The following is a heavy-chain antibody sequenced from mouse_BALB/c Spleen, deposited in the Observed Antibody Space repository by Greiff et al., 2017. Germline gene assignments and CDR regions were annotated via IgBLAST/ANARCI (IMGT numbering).Heavy chain of an antibody. Sequence: EVMLVESGGGLVKPGGSLKLSCAASGFTFSSYAMSWVRQTPEKRLEWVASISSGGSTYYPDSVKGRFTISRDNARNILYLQMSSLRSEDTAMYYCARGIYYYGSSWDWYFDVWGAGTTVTVSS. CDR2: ISSGGST. CDR3: ARGIYYYGSSWDWYFDV. V-gene: IGHV5-6-5*01. D-gene: IGHD1-1*01. CDR1: GFTFSSYA. J-gene: IGHJ1*01.